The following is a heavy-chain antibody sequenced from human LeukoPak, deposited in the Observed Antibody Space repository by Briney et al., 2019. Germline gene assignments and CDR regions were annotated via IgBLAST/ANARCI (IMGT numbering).Heavy chain of an antibody. V-gene: IGHV1-18*01. CDR1: GYTFINYG. D-gene: IGHD3-16*01. J-gene: IGHJ6*02. CDR3: ARVIPQGPYYYHGMDV. Sequence: ASVKVSCKASGYTFINYGIIWVRQAPGQGLEWMGWISADNGNTNYAQKLQDRVTMTTNTSTSTAYMELRSLRSDDTALYYCARVIPQGPYYYHGMDVWGQGTTVTASS. CDR2: ISADNGNT.